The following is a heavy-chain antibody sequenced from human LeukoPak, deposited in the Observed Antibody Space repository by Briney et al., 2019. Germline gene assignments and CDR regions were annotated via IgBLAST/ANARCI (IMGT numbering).Heavy chain of an antibody. Sequence: PSETLSLTCAVYGGPFSGFYWSWIRQPPGKGLEWIGEINHSGSTNYNPSLKSRLTISVDTSKNQFSLKLSSVTAADTAVYYCARGRAVASGYWGQGTLVTVSS. J-gene: IGHJ4*02. V-gene: IGHV4-34*01. CDR3: ARGRAVASGY. CDR1: GGPFSGFY. CDR2: INHSGST. D-gene: IGHD6-19*01.